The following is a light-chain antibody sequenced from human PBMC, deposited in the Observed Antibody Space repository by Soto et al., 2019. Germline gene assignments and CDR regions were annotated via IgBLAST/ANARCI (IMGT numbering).Light chain of an antibody. J-gene: IGKJ5*01. CDR1: QSLLDSNGYNY. CDR3: RQALRTPFT. CDR2: MCS. Sequence: DTVMTQSPFSLPVTPGEPASISCRSSQSLLDSNGYNYLDWYLQKPGQSPQLLIYMCSNRASGVPDRFSGSGAGSDFTLKISRVEAEDVGVYYCRQALRTPFTFGQGPRLAIK. V-gene: IGKV2-28*01.